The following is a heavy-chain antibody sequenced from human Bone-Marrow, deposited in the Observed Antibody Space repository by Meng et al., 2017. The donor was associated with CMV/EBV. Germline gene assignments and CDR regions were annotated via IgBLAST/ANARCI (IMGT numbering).Heavy chain of an antibody. CDR2: INHSGST. CDR1: GGSCSGYY. V-gene: IGHV4-34*01. CDR3: ARGRHIAARPFYY. D-gene: IGHD6-6*01. J-gene: IGHJ4*02. Sequence: QTLSQQWGAGLLQPSATLSLTCAVYGGSCSGYYWSWIRQPPGKGLEWIGEINHSGSTNYNPSLKSRVTISVDTSKNQFSLKLSSVTAADTAVYYCARGRHIAARPFYYWGQGTLVTVSS.